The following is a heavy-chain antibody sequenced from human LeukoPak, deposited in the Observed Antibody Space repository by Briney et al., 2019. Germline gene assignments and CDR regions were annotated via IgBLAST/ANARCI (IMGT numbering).Heavy chain of an antibody. V-gene: IGHV3-74*01. J-gene: IGHJ4*01. CDR1: GFTLRNYW. D-gene: IGHD6-6*01. Sequence: GGSLRLSCTASGFTLRNYWMHWVRQVPGKRLVWVSRISGDGSVTNYADSVQGRFTIPRDNAKNTLYLQIDSLRSEDTAVYYCARYSSSTGGAFYYLDYWGHGTLVTVSS. CDR3: ARYSSSTGGAFYYLDY. CDR2: ISGDGSVT.